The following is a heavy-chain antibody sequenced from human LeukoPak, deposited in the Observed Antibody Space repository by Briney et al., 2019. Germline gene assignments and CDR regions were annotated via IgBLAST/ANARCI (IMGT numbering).Heavy chain of an antibody. CDR1: AFTFSGYA. Sequence: GGSLRLSCAASAFTFSGYAMTWVRQAPGKGLDWVSTIGGSGDSTSYADSVKGRFTISRDSSKNTLFLQMNSLRAEDTAIYYCAKAGGAYSSSWYLYFDYWGQGTLVTVSS. CDR3: AKAGGAYSSSWYLYFDY. CDR2: IGGSGDST. D-gene: IGHD6-13*01. J-gene: IGHJ4*02. V-gene: IGHV3-23*01.